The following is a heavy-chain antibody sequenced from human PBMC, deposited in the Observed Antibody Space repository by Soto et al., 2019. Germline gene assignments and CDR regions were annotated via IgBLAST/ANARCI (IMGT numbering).Heavy chain of an antibody. D-gene: IGHD2-2*01. CDR2: IIPISGTA. V-gene: IGHV1-69*01. CDR1: GGTFSSYA. CDR3: ARSQGSSTSLEIYYYYYYGMDV. J-gene: IGHJ6*02. Sequence: QVQLVQSGAEVKKPGSSVKVSCKASGGTFSSYAISWVRQAPGQGLEWMGGIIPISGTANYAQKFQGRVTIHADESTSTAYVELSSLRSEDTAVYYCARSQGSSTSLEIYYYYYYGMDVWGQGTTVTVSS.